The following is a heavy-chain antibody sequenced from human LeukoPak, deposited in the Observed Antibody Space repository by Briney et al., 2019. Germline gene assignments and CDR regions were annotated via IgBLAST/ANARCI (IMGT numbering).Heavy chain of an antibody. V-gene: IGHV3-21*01. D-gene: IGHD6-19*01. CDR3: ARDLPVVGYPLDS. Sequence: GGSLRLSCAASGFSFSDYSMNWVRQAPGKGLEWVSSISSRSTYIHYADSVRGRFTISRDNAHNSLSLQMNSLRAEDTAVYYCARDLPVVGYPLDSWGQGTRVTVSS. J-gene: IGHJ4*02. CDR2: ISSRSTYI. CDR1: GFSFSDYS.